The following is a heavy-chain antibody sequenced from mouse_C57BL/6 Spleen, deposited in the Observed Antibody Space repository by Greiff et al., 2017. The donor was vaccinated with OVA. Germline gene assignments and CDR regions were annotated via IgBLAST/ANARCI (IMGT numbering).Heavy chain of an antibody. J-gene: IGHJ2*01. V-gene: IGHV1-26*01. D-gene: IGHD1-1*01. CDR2: INPNNGGT. Sequence: VQLQQSGPELVKPGASVKISCKASGYTFTDYYMNWVKQSHGKSLEWIGDINPNNGGTSYNQKFKGKATLTVDKSSSTAYMELRSLTSEDSAVYYCARTGVAKDWFDYWGQGTTLTVSS. CDR1: GYTFTDYY. CDR3: ARTGVAKDWFDY.